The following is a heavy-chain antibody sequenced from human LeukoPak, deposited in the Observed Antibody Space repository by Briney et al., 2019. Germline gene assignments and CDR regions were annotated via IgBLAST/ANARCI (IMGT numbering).Heavy chain of an antibody. D-gene: IGHD3-10*01. CDR2: IIPIFGTA. CDR1: GDTFSSYA. CDR3: AIERGFTYYYGSGRYYYYMDV. J-gene: IGHJ6*03. V-gene: IGHV1-69*13. Sequence: SVKVSCKASGDTFSSYAIGWVRQAPGQGLEWMGGIIPIFGTANYAQKFQGRVTITADESTSTAYMELSSLRSEDTAVYYSAIERGFTYYYGSGRYYYYMDVWGKGTTVTVSS.